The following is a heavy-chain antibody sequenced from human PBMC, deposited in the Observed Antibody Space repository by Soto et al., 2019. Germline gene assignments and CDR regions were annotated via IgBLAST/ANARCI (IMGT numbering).Heavy chain of an antibody. CDR1: GFTFGSYA. D-gene: IGHD2-15*01. J-gene: IGHJ5*02. CDR3: TTHCSARTSGS. CDR2: ISESGYNT. Sequence: EVQLLESGGGLVQPGRSLRLSCAASGFTFGSYAMTWVRQTPRKGLEWVSAISESGYNTYYADSVKGRFTISRDNSKNTLFLQMNSLSPDATAVYYCTTHCSARTSGSWGQGTLVTVSS. V-gene: IGHV3-23*01.